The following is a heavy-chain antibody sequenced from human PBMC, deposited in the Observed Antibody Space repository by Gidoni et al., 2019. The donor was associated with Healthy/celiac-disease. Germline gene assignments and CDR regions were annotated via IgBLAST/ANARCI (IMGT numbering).Heavy chain of an antibody. J-gene: IGHJ4*02. Sequence: EVQLVESGGGLVKPGGSLRRSCAASGFPCSSYSMNWVRQAPGKGLEWVSSISSSSSYIYYADSVKGRFTISRDNAKNSLYLQMNSLRAEDTAVYYCARSPANSGYDLGLDYWGQGTWSPSPQ. CDR2: ISSSSSYI. D-gene: IGHD5-12*01. CDR1: GFPCSSYS. CDR3: ARSPANSGYDLGLDY. V-gene: IGHV3-21*01.